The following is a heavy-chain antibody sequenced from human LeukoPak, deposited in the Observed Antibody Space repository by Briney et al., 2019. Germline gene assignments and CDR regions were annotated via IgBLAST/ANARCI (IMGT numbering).Heavy chain of an antibody. D-gene: IGHD2-15*01. CDR2: VNPNSGDT. Sequence: ASVKVSCKASGYTFTGYYLHWVRQAPGQGLEWMGCVNPNSGDTNYAQKFQGSVTMTRDTSISTAYMELSRLRSDDTAVYYCAGVVAATHGWFDPWGQGTLVTVSS. CDR3: AGVVAATHGWFDP. V-gene: IGHV1-2*02. J-gene: IGHJ5*02. CDR1: GYTFTGYY.